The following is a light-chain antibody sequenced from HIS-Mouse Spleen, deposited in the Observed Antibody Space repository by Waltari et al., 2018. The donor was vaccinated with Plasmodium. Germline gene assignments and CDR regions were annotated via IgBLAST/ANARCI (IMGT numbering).Light chain of an antibody. J-gene: IGKJ2*01. CDR3: QQYYSYPYT. CDR2: AAS. V-gene: IGKV1-8*01. Sequence: AIRMTQSPSSFSASTGDRVTLTCRASQGISSYLACYQQKPGKAPKLLIYAASTLQSGVPSRFSGSGSGTDFTLTISCLQSEDFATYYCQQYYSYPYTFGQGTKLEIK. CDR1: QGISSY.